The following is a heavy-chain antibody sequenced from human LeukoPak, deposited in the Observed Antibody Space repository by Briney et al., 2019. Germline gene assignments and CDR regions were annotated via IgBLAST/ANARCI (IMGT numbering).Heavy chain of an antibody. D-gene: IGHD3-22*01. CDR2: ISGSGSST. CDR1: GFTFSSFA. J-gene: IGHJ3*02. Sequence: GGSLRLSCAASGFTFSSFAMSWVRQAPGKGLEWVSAISGSGSSTYYADSVTGRFTISRDNSKNTLYLQMNSLRAEDTAVYYCAKVRATYYDSSGYHDAFDIWGQGTMVTVSS. CDR3: AKVRATYYDSSGYHDAFDI. V-gene: IGHV3-23*01.